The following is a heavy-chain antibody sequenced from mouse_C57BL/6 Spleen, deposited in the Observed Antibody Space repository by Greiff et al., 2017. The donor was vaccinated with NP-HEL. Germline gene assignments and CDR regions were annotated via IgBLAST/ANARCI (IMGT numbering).Heavy chain of an antibody. V-gene: IGHV1-82*01. J-gene: IGHJ2*01. CDR2: IYPGDGDT. D-gene: IGHD3-1*01. CDR1: GYAFSSSW. Sequence: QVQLQQSGPELVKPGASVKISCKASGYAFSSSWMNWVKQRPGQGLVWIGRIYPGDGDTNYNGKFKGKATLTADKSSSTAYMQLSSLTSEDSAVYFCARGANYYFDYWGQGTTLTVSS. CDR3: ARGANYYFDY.